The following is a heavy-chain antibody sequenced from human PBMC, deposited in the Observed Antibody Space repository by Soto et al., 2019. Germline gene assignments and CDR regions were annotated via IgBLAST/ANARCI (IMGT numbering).Heavy chain of an antibody. CDR2: IYHSGST. CDR1: GGSISSGGYS. J-gene: IGHJ4*02. CDR3: ASSLAYPGSFDY. Sequence: QLQLQESGSGLVKPSQTLSLTCAVSGGSISSGGYSWSWIRQPPGKGLEWIGYIYHSGSTYYNPSLKSRXSIXVXMSKNQFSLKLSSVTAADTAVYYCASSLAYPGSFDYWGQGTLVTVSS. D-gene: IGHD1-26*01. V-gene: IGHV4-30-2*01.